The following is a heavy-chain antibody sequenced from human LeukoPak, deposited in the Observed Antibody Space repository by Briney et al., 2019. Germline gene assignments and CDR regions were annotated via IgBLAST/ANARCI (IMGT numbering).Heavy chain of an antibody. CDR1: GFTFSNYW. V-gene: IGHV3-7*01. CDR2: IKQDGSEK. D-gene: IGHD3-16*01. J-gene: IGHJ6*03. CDR3: ARDHVGGKYYYMDV. Sequence: GGSLRLSCVASGFTFSNYWLTWVRQAPGKGLECVANIKQDGSEKSYVDSVKGRFTISRDNTKNSVYLQMNSLRVEDTAVYYCARDHVGGKYYYMDVWGKGTTVTVSS.